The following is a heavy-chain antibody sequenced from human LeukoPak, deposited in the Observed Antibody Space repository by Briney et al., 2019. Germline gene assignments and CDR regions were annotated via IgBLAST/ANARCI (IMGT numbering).Heavy chain of an antibody. J-gene: IGHJ4*02. D-gene: IGHD3-3*01. CDR1: GFTFSDYY. CDR2: ISSSGSTI. Sequence: PGGSLRLSCAASGFTFSDYYMSWIRQAPGKGLEWVSYISSSGSTIYYADSVKGRFTVSRDNAKNSLYLQMNSLRAEDTAVYYCARDLWDFWSGYYDYWGQGTLVTVSS. CDR3: ARDLWDFWSGYYDY. V-gene: IGHV3-11*04.